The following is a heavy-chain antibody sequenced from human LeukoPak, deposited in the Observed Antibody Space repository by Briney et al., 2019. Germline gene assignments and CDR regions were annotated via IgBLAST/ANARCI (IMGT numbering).Heavy chain of an antibody. J-gene: IGHJ5*02. CDR1: GYTFTGYY. CDR3: AREHLRVVVVAATRNWFDP. CDR2: INPNSGGT. V-gene: IGHV1-2*02. Sequence: ASVKVSCTASGYTFTGYYMHWVRQAPGQGLEWMGWINPNSGGTNYAQKFQGRVTMTRDTSISTAYMELSRLRSDDTAVYYCAREHLRVVVVAATRNWFDPWGQGTLVTVSP. D-gene: IGHD2-15*01.